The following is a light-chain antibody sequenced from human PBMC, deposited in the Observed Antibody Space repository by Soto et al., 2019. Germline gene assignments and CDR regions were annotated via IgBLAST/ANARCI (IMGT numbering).Light chain of an antibody. J-gene: IGLJ1*01. V-gene: IGLV1-44*01. CDR1: WSNIGTNT. CDR2: SNS. Sequence: QLVLTQPPSASGTPGQRVTISCSGSWSNIGTNTVNWYQQLPGTAPKLLIYSNSQRPSGVPDRFSGSKSDTSASLAISGLQSEDEADYYCAAWDYRLNGNYVFGTGTKLTVL. CDR3: AAWDYRLNGNYV.